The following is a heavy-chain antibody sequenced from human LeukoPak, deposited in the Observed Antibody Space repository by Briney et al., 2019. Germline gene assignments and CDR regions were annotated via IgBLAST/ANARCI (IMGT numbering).Heavy chain of an antibody. D-gene: IGHD3-22*01. CDR1: GYTFTTYG. V-gene: IGHV1-18*01. CDR2: ISAYNGNT. J-gene: IGHJ6*03. CDR3: ARRAGDYDSSGYYYYYYYMDV. Sequence: ASVKVSCEASGYTFTTYGISWVRQAPGQGLEWMGWISAYNGNTNYAQKLQGRVTMTTDTSTSTAYMELRSLRSDDTAVYYCARRAGDYDSSGYYYYYYYMDVWGKGTTVTVSS.